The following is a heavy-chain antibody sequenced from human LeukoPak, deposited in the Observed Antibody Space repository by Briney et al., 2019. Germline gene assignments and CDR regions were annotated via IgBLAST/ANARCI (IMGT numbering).Heavy chain of an antibody. CDR3: ARDPRGTPFDY. Sequence: SETLSLTCAVSGYSISSGYYWGWIRQPPGKGLEWIGSIYHSGSTYYKPSLKSRVTISVDTSKNQFSLKLSSVTAADTAVYYCARDPRGTPFDYWGQGTLVTVSS. J-gene: IGHJ4*02. CDR2: IYHSGST. CDR1: GYSISSGYY. V-gene: IGHV4-38-2*02. D-gene: IGHD2-15*01.